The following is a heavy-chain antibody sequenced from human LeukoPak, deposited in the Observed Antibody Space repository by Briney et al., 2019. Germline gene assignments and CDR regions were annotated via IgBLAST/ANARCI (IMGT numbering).Heavy chain of an antibody. CDR3: AREKQQVILSDAFDI. CDR2: IRYDGSDE. J-gene: IGHJ3*02. Sequence: GRSLRLSCAASGFTFSNYAVHWVRQAPGKGLKWVAGIRYDGSDEYYADAVKGRFTISRDNSKNTLYLQMNSLRVEDTAVYYCAREKQQVILSDAFDIWGQGTMVTVSS. V-gene: IGHV3-30*04. CDR1: GFTFSNYA. D-gene: IGHD6-13*01.